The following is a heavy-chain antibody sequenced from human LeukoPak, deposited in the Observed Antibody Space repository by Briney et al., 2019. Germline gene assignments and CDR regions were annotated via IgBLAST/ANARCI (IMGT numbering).Heavy chain of an antibody. CDR1: GFIFSSYW. J-gene: IGHJ4*02. V-gene: IGHV3-7*01. D-gene: IGHD3-22*01. CDR2: IKQDESEK. CDR3: ARGGYYYDSSGYYDY. Sequence: GGSLRLSCAASGFIFSSYWMSWVRQAPGKGLEWVANIKQDESEKYYVDSVKGRFTISRDNAKNSLYLQMNSLRAEDTAVYYCARGGYYYDSSGYYDYWGQGTLVTVSS.